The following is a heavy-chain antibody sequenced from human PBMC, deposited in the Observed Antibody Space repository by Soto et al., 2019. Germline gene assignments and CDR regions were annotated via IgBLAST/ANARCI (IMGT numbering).Heavy chain of an antibody. V-gene: IGHV3-11*01. CDR1: GFMFSDLY. D-gene: IGHD3-3*01. Sequence: QVQLLESGGGSVKPGGSLRLSCAASGFMFSDLYMTWIRQAPGKGLEWVSYISGGGETIHYADSVRGRFTVSRDNARRSLYLQMNSLRAEDTAVYYCASDPYYYTSAYWGQGTLVTVSA. CDR3: ASDPYYYTSAY. J-gene: IGHJ4*02. CDR2: ISGGGETI.